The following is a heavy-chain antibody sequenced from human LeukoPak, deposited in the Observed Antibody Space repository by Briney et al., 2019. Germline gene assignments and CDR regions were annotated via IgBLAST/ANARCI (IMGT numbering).Heavy chain of an antibody. CDR2: INSDGSST. CDR3: ARGLYSGPGY. D-gene: IGHD5-12*01. J-gene: IGHJ4*02. CDR1: GFTFSSYW. V-gene: IGHV3-74*01. Sequence: GGSLRLSSAASGFTFSSYWMHWVRQAPGKGQVWVSRINSDGSSTSYADSVKGRFTISRDNAKNTLYVQMNSLRAEDTAVYYCARGLYSGPGYWGQGTLVTVSS.